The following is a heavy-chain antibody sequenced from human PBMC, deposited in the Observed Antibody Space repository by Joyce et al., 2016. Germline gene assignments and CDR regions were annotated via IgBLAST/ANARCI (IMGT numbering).Heavy chain of an antibody. Sequence: HPQESGPGLVKPSETLSLTCTISGDSFSDTSYYWSWIRPPPGKGLEWLGFIYNSETTHYNPALGGRLSISAGAAKKQFSLRLTSVTSADTAVYYCATSLPSRVGGFQFFGLDVWGQGTTVIVS. CDR1: GDSFSDTSYY. V-gene: IGHV4-61*01. CDR3: ATSLPSRVGGFQFFGLDV. D-gene: IGHD3-10*01. CDR2: IYNSETT. J-gene: IGHJ6*02.